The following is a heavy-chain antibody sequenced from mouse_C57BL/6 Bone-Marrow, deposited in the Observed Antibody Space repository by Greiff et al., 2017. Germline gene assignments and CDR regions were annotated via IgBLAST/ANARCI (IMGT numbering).Heavy chain of an antibody. CDR1: GFTFSDFY. Sequence: EVKLMESGGGLVQSGRSLRLSCATSGFTFSDFYMEWVRQAPGKGLEWIAAISNKANDNTTEYSASVKVRFIVSRDTSHSILYLQMNGRRAEDTAMYYWAGYARGLYAMDYWGQGTSVTVSS. CDR2: ISNKANDNTT. J-gene: IGHJ4*01. D-gene: IGHD3-1*01. CDR3: AGYARGLYAMDY. V-gene: IGHV7-1*01.